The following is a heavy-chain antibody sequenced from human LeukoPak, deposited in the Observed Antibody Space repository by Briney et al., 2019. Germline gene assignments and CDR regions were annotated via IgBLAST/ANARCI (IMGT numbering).Heavy chain of an antibody. Sequence: GASVKVSCKASGYTFTGYYMHWVRQAPGQGLEWMGWINPNSGDTNYAQKFQGRVSMTRDTSISTAYMELTRLRSDDTAVYYCARFQLLWGFDYWGQGTLVTVSS. CDR3: ARFQLLWGFDY. CDR1: GYTFTGYY. V-gene: IGHV1-2*02. J-gene: IGHJ4*02. CDR2: INPNSGDT. D-gene: IGHD2-2*01.